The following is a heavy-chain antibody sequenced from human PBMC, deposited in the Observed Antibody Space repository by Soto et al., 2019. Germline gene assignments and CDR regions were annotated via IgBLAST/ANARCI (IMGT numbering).Heavy chain of an antibody. CDR3: ARRAYYYDSSGFYGMDV. D-gene: IGHD3-22*01. CDR2: ISAYNGNT. CDR1: GYTFTSYG. V-gene: IGHV1-18*01. J-gene: IGHJ6*02. Sequence: APVKVSCKASGYTFTSYGISWVRQAPGQGLEWMGWISAYNGNTNYAQKLQGRVTMTTDTSTSTAYMELRSLRSDDTAVYYCARRAYYYDSSGFYGMDVWGQGTTVTVSS.